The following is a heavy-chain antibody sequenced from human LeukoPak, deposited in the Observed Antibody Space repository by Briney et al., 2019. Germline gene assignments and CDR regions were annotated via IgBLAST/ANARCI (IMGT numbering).Heavy chain of an antibody. V-gene: IGHV4-61*02. Sequence: SQTLSLTCTVSGGSISSGSYYWSWIRQPAGKGLDWIGRIYATGSTYYNPSLKSRVTISVDTSKNQFSLKLSSVTAADTAVYYCARDPGPDGLDYWGQGTLVTVSS. J-gene: IGHJ4*02. CDR2: IYATGST. D-gene: IGHD1-1*01. CDR3: ARDPGPDGLDY. CDR1: GGSISSGSYY.